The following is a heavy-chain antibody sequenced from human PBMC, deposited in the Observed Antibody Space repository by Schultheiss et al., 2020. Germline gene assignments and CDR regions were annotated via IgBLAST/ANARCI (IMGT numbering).Heavy chain of an antibody. CDR2: VFFTGST. CDR3: ARDGGSCSGGVCSVGHGEAFDI. CDR1: GGSISTYY. D-gene: IGHD2-8*02. Sequence: SETLSLTCTVSGGSISTYYWSWIRQPPGQGLEWIGFVFFTGSTNYKSSLNSRVIISVDTSKNQFSLKLSSVTAADTAMYYCARDGGSCSGGVCSVGHGEAFDIWGQGTMVTVSS. V-gene: IGHV4-59*01. J-gene: IGHJ3*02.